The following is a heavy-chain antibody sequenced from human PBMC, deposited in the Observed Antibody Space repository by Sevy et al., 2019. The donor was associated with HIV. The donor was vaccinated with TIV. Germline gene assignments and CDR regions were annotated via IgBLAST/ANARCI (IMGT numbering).Heavy chain of an antibody. CDR3: ARCDGSGWSYYFDY. V-gene: IGHV3-53*01. Sequence: GGSLRLSCAASGFTVSSNYMSWVRQAPGKGLEWVSVIYSGGSTHYADSVKGRFTISRDNSKNTLYLQMNSLRAEDTAVYYCARCDGSGWSYYFDYWGQGTLVTVSS. CDR1: GFTVSSNY. D-gene: IGHD6-19*01. J-gene: IGHJ4*02. CDR2: IYSGGST.